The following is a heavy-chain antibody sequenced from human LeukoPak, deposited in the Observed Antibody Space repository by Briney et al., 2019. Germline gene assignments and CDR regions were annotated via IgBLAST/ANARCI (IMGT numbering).Heavy chain of an antibody. CDR3: ARVPGYSSRTNWFDP. CDR2: INHSGST. V-gene: IGHV4-34*01. CDR1: GVSFSGYY. D-gene: IGHD6-13*01. Sequence: SETLSLTCAVYGVSFSGYYWSWIRQPPGKGLEWIGEINHSGSTNYNPSLKSRVTISVDTSKNQFSLKLSSVTAADTAVYYCARVPGYSSRTNWFDPWGQGTLVTVSS. J-gene: IGHJ5*02.